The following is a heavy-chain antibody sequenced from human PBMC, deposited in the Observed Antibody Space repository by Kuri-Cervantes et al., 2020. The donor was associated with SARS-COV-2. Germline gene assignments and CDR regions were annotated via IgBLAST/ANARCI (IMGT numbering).Heavy chain of an antibody. CDR1: GFTFDDYG. CDR2: INWNGGST. J-gene: IGHJ1*01. V-gene: IGHV3-20*04. CDR3: ARVPEGGYSFQH. Sequence: GESLKISCAASGFTFDDYGMSWVRQAPGKGLEWVSGINWNGGSTGYADSVKGRFTISRDNAKNSLYLQMNSLRAEDTAVYYCARVPEGGYSFQHWGQGTLVTVSS. D-gene: IGHD6-13*01.